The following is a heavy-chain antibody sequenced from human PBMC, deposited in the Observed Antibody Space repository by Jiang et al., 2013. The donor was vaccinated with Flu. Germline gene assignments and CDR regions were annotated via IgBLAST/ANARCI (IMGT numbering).Heavy chain of an antibody. CDR2: TYYRSKWYN. V-gene: IGHV6-1*01. J-gene: IGHJ3*02. D-gene: IGHD3-10*01. CDR3: ARGGGAFDI. Sequence: QTLSLTCAISGDSVSSNSAGWNWIRQSPSRGLEWLGRTYYRSKWYNDYAVSVKSRITINPDTSKNQFSLHLNSVTPEDTAVYYCARGGGAFDIWGQGTMVTVSS. CDR1: GDSVSSNSAG.